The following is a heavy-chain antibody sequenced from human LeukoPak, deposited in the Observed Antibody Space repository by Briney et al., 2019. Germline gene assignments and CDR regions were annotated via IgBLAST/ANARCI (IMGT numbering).Heavy chain of an antibody. CDR2: IRYDGSNK. CDR3: AKDRYGSGSYYNPDDY. Sequence: GGSLRLSCAASGFTFSSYWMSWVRQAPGKGLEWVAFIRYDGSNKYYADSVKGRFTISRDNSKNTLYLQMNSLRAEDTAVYYCAKDRYGSGSYYNPDDYWGQGTLVTVSS. J-gene: IGHJ4*02. D-gene: IGHD3-10*01. V-gene: IGHV3-30*02. CDR1: GFTFSSYW.